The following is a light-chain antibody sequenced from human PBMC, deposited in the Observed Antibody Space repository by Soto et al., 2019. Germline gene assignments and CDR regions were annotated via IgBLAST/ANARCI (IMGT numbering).Light chain of an antibody. Sequence: AIQLTQSPSSLSAYVGDSVSITCRASQGISSASAWYQQKPGRAPKLLIYDASSLEGGVPSRFSGSRSGTDFALTVSSLQPEGFATYYCQQFDDYPFTFGPGTKVDIK. CDR1: QGISSA. CDR3: QQFDDYPFT. J-gene: IGKJ3*01. V-gene: IGKV1D-13*01. CDR2: DAS.